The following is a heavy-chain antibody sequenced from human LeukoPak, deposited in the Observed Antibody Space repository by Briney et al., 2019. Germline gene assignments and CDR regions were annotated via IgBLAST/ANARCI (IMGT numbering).Heavy chain of an antibody. J-gene: IGHJ4*02. CDR1: GFTFSSYA. CDR3: ARAVTVVTRGGLVFDY. D-gene: IGHD2-21*02. V-gene: IGHV3-48*02. CDR2: ISSSSNTI. Sequence: GGSLRLSCAASGFTFSSYAMSWVRQAPGKGLEWVSYISSSSNTIYYADSVKGRFTISRDNAKNSLFLQMNSLRDEDTSVYYCARAVTVVTRGGLVFDYWGQGTLVTVSS.